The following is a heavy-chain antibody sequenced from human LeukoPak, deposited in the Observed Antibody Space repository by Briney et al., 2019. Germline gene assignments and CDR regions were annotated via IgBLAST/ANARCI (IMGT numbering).Heavy chain of an antibody. Sequence: GGSLRLSCAASGFIFSNAWMSWVRQAPGKGLEWVGRIKSKTDGGTTDYAAPVKGRFTISRDDSKNTLYLQMNSLKTEDTAVYYCTTVYYDSGGYTFDYWGQGTLVTVSS. CDR3: TTVYYDSGGYTFDY. CDR2: IKSKTDGGTT. V-gene: IGHV3-15*01. CDR1: GFIFSNAW. J-gene: IGHJ4*02. D-gene: IGHD3-22*01.